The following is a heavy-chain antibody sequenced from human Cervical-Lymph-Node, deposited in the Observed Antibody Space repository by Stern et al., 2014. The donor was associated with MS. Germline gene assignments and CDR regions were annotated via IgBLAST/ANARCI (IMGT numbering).Heavy chain of an antibody. V-gene: IGHV3-9*01. CDR1: GFTFADYA. CDR2: ISWNSGSI. Sequence: EVQLVESGGGLVQPGRSLRLSCAASGFTFADYAMHWVRQAPGKGLEWVSGISWNSGSIGYADSVKGRFTISRDNAKNSLYLQMNSLRAEDTALYYCAKDPLYYYDSSGSMDVWGQGTTVTVSS. D-gene: IGHD3-22*01. J-gene: IGHJ6*02. CDR3: AKDPLYYYDSSGSMDV.